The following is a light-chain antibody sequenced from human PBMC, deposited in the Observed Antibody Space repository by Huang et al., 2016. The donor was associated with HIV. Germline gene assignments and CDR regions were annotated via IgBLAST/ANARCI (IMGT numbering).Light chain of an antibody. J-gene: IGKJ5*01. CDR1: QSVNSY. V-gene: IGKV3-11*01. CDR3: QQRKYWPPIT. CDR2: DAP. Sequence: ETVLTQSPATLSLSPGERATLSCRASQSVNSYLAWYQQKPGQTPRLLIYDAPNRATGIPARFSGSGSGTDFTLTISSLEPEDFAVYYCQQRKYWPPITFGQGTRLEIK.